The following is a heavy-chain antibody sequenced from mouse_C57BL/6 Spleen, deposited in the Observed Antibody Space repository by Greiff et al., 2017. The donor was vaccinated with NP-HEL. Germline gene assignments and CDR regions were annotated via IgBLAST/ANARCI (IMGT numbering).Heavy chain of an antibody. Sequence: QAQLQQPGAELVRPGSSVKLSCKASGYTFTSYWMDWVKQRPGQGLEWIGNIYPSDSETHYNQKFKDKATLTVDKSSSTAYMQLSSLTSEDSAVYYCARGKTGYYFDYWGQGTTLTVSS. D-gene: IGHD4-1*01. CDR1: GYTFTSYW. V-gene: IGHV1-61*01. CDR3: ARGKTGYYFDY. J-gene: IGHJ2*01. CDR2: IYPSDSET.